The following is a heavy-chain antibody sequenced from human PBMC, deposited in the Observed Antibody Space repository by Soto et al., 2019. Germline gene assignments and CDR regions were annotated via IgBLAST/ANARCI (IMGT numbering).Heavy chain of an antibody. Sequence: EVQLLASGGGLVQPGGSLRLSCAASGFNFNIYAMTWVRQAPGKGLEWVEAISGNGEDADYADSVKGRFTVSRDNSGNTLFQQLNSLRADDAAVYYCATQEDFAWHYSHLHCWGQGLLVTVSS. CDR1: GFNFNIYA. D-gene: IGHD3-9*01. CDR2: ISGNGEDA. CDR3: ATQEDFAWHYSHLHC. V-gene: IGHV3-23*01. J-gene: IGHJ4*02.